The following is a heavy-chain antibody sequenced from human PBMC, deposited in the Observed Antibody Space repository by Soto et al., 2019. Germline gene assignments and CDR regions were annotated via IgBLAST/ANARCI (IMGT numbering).Heavy chain of an antibody. CDR3: ARRRYCGGDCYSDAFDY. Sequence: GESLKISCKGSGYSFTSYWIGWVRQMPGKGLEWMGIIYPGDSDTRYSPSFQGQVTISADKSISTAYLQWSSLKASDTAMYYCARRRYCGGDCYSDAFDYWGQGTXVTVSS. CDR2: IYPGDSDT. CDR1: GYSFTSYW. D-gene: IGHD2-21*02. V-gene: IGHV5-51*01. J-gene: IGHJ4*02.